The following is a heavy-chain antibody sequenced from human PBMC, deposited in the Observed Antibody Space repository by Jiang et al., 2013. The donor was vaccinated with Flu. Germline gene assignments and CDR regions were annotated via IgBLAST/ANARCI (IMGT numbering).Heavy chain of an antibody. V-gene: IGHV4-59*08. CDR2: IYYSASA. D-gene: IGHD4-17*01. Sequence: LLKPSETLSLTCSVSGGSVSAYYWTWIRQPPGKGLEWIGDIYYSASARYSPSLKSRLTISLDTSKSQFSLKLTSVTAADTAVYYCARHNDFGDSMDYWGHGTLVSVSS. CDR1: GGSVSAYY. CDR3: ARHNDFGDSMDY. J-gene: IGHJ4*01.